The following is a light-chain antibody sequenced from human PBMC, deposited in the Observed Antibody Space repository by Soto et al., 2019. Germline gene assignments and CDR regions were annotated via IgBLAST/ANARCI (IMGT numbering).Light chain of an antibody. CDR2: YDS. CDR3: QVWDSSSDHFWV. J-gene: IGLJ3*02. V-gene: IGLV3-21*04. CDR1: NIGSKS. Sequence: SYELTQPPSVSVAPGKTARITCGGNNIGSKSVHCYQQKPGQAPVLGIYYDSDRPSGIPERFSGSNSGNTATLTISRVEAGDEADYYWQVWDSSSDHFWVFGGGTQLTVL.